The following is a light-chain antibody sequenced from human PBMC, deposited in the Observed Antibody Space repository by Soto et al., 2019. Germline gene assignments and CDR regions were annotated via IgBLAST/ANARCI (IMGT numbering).Light chain of an antibody. CDR1: SSDVGGYYY. V-gene: IGLV2-11*01. J-gene: IGLJ1*01. CDR2: DVT. CDR3: CSYAGTAGTYSSYV. Sequence: QSVLTQPRSVSGSPGQSVTISCTGTSSDVGGYYYISWYQQHPGKAPKLIIYDVTKRPSGVPDRFSASKSGITASLTISGLQAEDEADCYCCSYAGTAGTYSSYVFXTGTKVTVL.